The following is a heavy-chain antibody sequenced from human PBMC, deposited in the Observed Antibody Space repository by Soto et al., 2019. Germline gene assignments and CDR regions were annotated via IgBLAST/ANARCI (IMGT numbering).Heavy chain of an antibody. V-gene: IGHV1-69*10. CDR2: IIPIGGRT. CDR1: GGTFSSYA. D-gene: IGHD2-2*01. CDR3: ARDNVPAAKNYYYYYMDV. J-gene: IGHJ6*03. Sequence: GASVKVSCKASGGTFSSYAISWERQAPGQGLEWMGGIIPIGGRTSYAQKFQGRVTMTRDTSTSTVYMELSSLRSEDTAVYYCARDNVPAAKNYYYYYMDVWGKGTTVTVSS.